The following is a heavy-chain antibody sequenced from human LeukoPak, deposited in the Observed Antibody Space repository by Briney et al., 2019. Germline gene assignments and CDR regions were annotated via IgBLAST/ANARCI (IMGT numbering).Heavy chain of an antibody. CDR3: ARRVIVATIDY. CDR2: IYYSGST. CDR1: GGSISSSNHY. Sequence: SETLSLTCTVSGGSISSSNHYWAWIRQPPGKGLEWVSSIYYSGSTYYNPSLKSRVTISADTSKNQFSLKLSSVTAADTAVFYCARRVIVATIDYWGQGTLVTVSS. D-gene: IGHD5-12*01. V-gene: IGHV4-39*01. J-gene: IGHJ4*02.